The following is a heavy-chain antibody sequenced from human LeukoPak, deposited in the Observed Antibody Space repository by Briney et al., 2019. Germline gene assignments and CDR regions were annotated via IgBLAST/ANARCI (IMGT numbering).Heavy chain of an antibody. D-gene: IGHD5-24*01. Sequence: PGGSLRLSCAASGFTFSSYAMSWVRQAPGKGLEWVSSISSSSSYIYYADSVKGRFTISRDNAKNSLYLQMNSLRAEDTAVYYCARSRGRDGYNLDAFDIWGQGTMVTVSS. J-gene: IGHJ3*02. CDR2: ISSSSSYI. CDR3: ARSRGRDGYNLDAFDI. CDR1: GFTFSSYA. V-gene: IGHV3-21*01.